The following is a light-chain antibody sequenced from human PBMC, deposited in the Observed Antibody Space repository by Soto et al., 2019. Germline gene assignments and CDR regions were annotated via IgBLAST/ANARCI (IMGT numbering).Light chain of an antibody. CDR1: QSVSSSY. V-gene: IGKV3-20*01. CDR3: QQYGSSPGT. J-gene: IGKJ2*01. CDR2: GAS. Sequence: EIVLTQSPGTLSLSPGERATLSCRASQSVSSSYLAWYQQKPGQAPRLLIYGASSRATGIPDRFSGSGSGTDFTLTISRLETEDFAVYYCQQYGSSPGTFVQGTKLEIK.